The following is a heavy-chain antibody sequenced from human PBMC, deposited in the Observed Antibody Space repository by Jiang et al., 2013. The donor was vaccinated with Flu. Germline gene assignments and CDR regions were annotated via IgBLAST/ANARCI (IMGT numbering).Heavy chain of an antibody. J-gene: IGHJ4*02. Sequence: FGIANYAQKFQGRVTITADESTSTAYMELSSLRSEDTAVYYCANFEGGSYYDWGQGTLVTVSS. V-gene: IGHV1-69*01. D-gene: IGHD3-10*01. CDR3: ANFEGGSYYD. CDR2: FGIA.